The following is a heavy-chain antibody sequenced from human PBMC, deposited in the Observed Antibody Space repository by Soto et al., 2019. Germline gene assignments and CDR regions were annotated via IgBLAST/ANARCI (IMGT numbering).Heavy chain of an antibody. J-gene: IGHJ4*02. D-gene: IGHD6-19*01. CDR3: ARIYSSGWYADY. Sequence: PGGSLRLSCAASGITLSGYSMNWARQAPGKGLEWISYTTSGGNTVYYVDSVRGRFTMSRDNAKNSLYLQMNSLRDEDTAVYYCARIYSSGWYADYWGQGVLVTVSS. CDR2: TTSGGNTV. V-gene: IGHV3-48*02. CDR1: GITLSGYS.